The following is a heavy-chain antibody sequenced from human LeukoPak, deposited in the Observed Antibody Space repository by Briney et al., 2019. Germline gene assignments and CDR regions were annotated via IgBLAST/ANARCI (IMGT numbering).Heavy chain of an antibody. CDR2: ISSSSSTI. Sequence: AGGSLRLSCAASGFTFSSYSMNWVRQAPGKGLEWVSYISSSSSTIYYADSVKGRFTISRDNAKNSLYLQMNSLRAEDTAVYYCARARWFGLSLGYFDYWGQGTLVTVSS. CDR3: ARARWFGLSLGYFDY. D-gene: IGHD3-16*01. CDR1: GFTFSSYS. V-gene: IGHV3-48*01. J-gene: IGHJ4*02.